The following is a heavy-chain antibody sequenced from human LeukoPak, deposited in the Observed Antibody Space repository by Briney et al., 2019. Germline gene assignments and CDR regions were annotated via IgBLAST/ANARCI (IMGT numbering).Heavy chain of an antibody. CDR1: GYTFATYP. V-gene: IGHV7-4-1*02. CDR3: ARARGSFNWFDP. D-gene: IGHD3-10*01. CDR2: LNTNTGNP. Sequence: ASGKVSCKASGYTFATYPMTWVRQAPGQGLEWIGWLNTNTGNPTDAQGFTWRFVLSLDTSVSTAYLQISSLKAEDTAVYYCARARGSFNWFDPWGQGTLVTVSS. J-gene: IGHJ5*02.